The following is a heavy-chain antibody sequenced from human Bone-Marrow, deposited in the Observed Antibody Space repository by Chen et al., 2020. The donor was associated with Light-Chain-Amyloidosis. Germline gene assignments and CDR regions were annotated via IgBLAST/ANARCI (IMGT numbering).Heavy chain of an antibody. J-gene: IGHJ6*02. V-gene: IGHV1-2*01. Sequence: QVQLVQSAAEVKKPGSAVKVSCKSLGGASSSYAISWVRQAPGQGLEWMGWVKPNRGGKNFATKCQGVGTSDKDTAHRTAYMGLGRLGSDDKAGYYCARGEGTTSFYYYGMDVWGQGTTVTVSS. CDR2: VKPNRGGK. CDR1: GGASSSYA. D-gene: IGHD3-16*01. CDR3: ARGEGTTSFYYYGMDV.